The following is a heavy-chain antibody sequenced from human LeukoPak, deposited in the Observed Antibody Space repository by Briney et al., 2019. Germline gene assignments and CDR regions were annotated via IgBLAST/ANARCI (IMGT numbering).Heavy chain of an antibody. CDR2: IYYSGST. V-gene: IGHV4-59*01. CDR1: GGSISSYY. CDR3: ARSPAATAPDFDY. D-gene: IGHD6-25*01. J-gene: IGHJ4*02. Sequence: PSETLSLTCTVSGGSISSYYWSWIRQPPGKGLEWIGYIYYSGSTNYNPSLKSRVTISVDTSKNRFSLKLSSVTAADTAVYYCARSPAATAPDFDYWGQGTLVTVSS.